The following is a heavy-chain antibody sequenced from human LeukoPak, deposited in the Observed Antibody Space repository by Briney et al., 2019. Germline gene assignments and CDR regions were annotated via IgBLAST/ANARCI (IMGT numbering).Heavy chain of an antibody. J-gene: IGHJ3*02. V-gene: IGHV3-11*01. CDR2: ISRGGNTI. CDR1: GFTFSDYC. Sequence: GGSLRLSCAASGFTFSDYCMSWIRQAPGKGLEWVSYISRGGNTIYYADSVKGRFTISRDNANNSLYLQMNSLRAEDTAVYYCAKEDSSGWLFDAIDIWGQGTMVTVSS. D-gene: IGHD6-19*01. CDR3: AKEDSSGWLFDAIDI.